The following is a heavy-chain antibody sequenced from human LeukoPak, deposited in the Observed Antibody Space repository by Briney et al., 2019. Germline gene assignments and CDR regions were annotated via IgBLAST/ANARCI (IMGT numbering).Heavy chain of an antibody. CDR3: ASDNTGLPPYDP. V-gene: IGHV1-2*02. D-gene: IGHD2-8*02. CDR1: AYTFTNSF. CDR2: IRPNSGAT. J-gene: IGHJ5*02. Sequence: ASVKVSCKASAYTFTNSFIHWVRQAPGQGLEWMGWIRPNSGATNYAQNLRGRVTMTWDTSISTAFMDLSSLKSDDTAIYYCASDNTGLPPYDPWGQGTLVTVSS.